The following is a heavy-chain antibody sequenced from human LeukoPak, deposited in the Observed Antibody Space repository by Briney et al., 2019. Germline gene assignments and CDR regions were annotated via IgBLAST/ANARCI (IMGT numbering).Heavy chain of an antibody. CDR3: VRESKHYFDHSASFDY. V-gene: IGHV3-30-3*01. D-gene: IGHD3-22*01. CDR2: MSSDGNAM. J-gene: IGHJ4*02. Sequence: SGGSLRLSCAASGFTFTAYLIHWVRQAPGKGLEWVAVMSSDGNAMFYADSVKGRFTISRDNSKNTLYLQMNSLRAEDTAVYYCVRESKHYFDHSASFDYWGQGTLVTVSS. CDR1: GFTFTAYL.